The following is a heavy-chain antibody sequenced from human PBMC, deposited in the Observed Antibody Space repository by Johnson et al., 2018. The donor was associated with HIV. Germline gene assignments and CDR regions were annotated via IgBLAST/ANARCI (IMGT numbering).Heavy chain of an antibody. Sequence: VQLVESGGGLMQPGGSLRLSCAASGFTFSSYWMTWVRQAPGKGLEWVANIHQDGSAKYYLDSVKGRFAISRDNAKNSLYLQINSLRVEDTAVYYCVSDRGFFAFDMWGQGTMVTVAS. J-gene: IGHJ3*02. CDR2: IHQDGSAK. CDR3: VSDRGFFAFDM. V-gene: IGHV3-7*01. CDR1: GFTFSSYW. D-gene: IGHD3-3*01.